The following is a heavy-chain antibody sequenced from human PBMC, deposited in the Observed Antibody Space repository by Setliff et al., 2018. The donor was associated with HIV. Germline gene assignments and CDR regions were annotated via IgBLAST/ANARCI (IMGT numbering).Heavy chain of an antibody. CDR2: TRSVSDGGRT. Sequence: GGSLRLSCVASAASGFTFSDAWMSWVRQAPGKGLEWVGRTRSVSDGGRTDYAAPVKGRFTISRDDSKNMLYLQMNSLKTEDTAVYYCSTDLPSSGFFPDYWGQGTLVTVSS. V-gene: IGHV3-15*01. CDR1: GFTFSDAW. D-gene: IGHD6-19*01. J-gene: IGHJ4*02. CDR3: STDLPSSGFFPDY.